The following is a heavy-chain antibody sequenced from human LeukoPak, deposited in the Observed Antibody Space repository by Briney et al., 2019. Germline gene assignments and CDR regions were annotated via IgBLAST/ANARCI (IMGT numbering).Heavy chain of an antibody. Sequence: GGSLRLSCAASGLTFSNNWMSWVRQTPGKGLEWVAKIKQDGSEKSYVDSVKGRFNIYRENAKNTLYVEKSGVRHEDTAVYYCATFSIVNYPKELFYIWGQGTMVTVSS. CDR2: IKQDGSEK. CDR1: GLTFSNNW. CDR3: ATFSIVNYPKELFYI. J-gene: IGHJ3*02. D-gene: IGHD1-26*01. V-gene: IGHV3-7*01.